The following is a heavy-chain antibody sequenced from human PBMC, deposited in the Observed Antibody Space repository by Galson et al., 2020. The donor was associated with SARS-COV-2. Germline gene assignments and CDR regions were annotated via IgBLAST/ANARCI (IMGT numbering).Heavy chain of an antibody. D-gene: IGHD2-2*01. CDR3: ARGTIVVVPAADLGGFDP. V-gene: IGHV4-34*01. J-gene: IGHJ5*02. CDR2: INHSGST. Sequence: SETLSLTCAVYGGSFSGYYWSWIRQPPGKGLEWIGEINHSGSTNYNPSLKSRVTISVDTSKNQLSLKLSSVTAADTAVYYCARGTIVVVPAADLGGFDPWGQGTLVTVSS. CDR1: GGSFSGYY.